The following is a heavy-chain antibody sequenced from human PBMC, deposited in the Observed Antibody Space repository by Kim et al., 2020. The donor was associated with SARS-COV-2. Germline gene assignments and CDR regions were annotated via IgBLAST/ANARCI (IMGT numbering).Heavy chain of an antibody. Sequence: GGSLRLSCAASGFTFSSYGMHWVRQAPGKGLEWVAVISYDGSNKYYADSVKGRFTISRDNSKNTLYLQMNSLRAEDTAVYYCAKSGSYTYHYFDYWGQGTLVTVSS. V-gene: IGHV3-30*18. CDR2: ISYDGSNK. J-gene: IGHJ4*02. CDR1: GFTFSSYG. D-gene: IGHD1-26*01. CDR3: AKSGSYTYHYFDY.